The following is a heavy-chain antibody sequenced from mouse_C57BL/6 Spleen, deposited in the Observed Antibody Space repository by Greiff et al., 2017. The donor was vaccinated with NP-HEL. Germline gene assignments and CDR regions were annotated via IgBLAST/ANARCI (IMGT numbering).Heavy chain of an antibody. CDR1: GYTFTSYW. V-gene: IGHV1-69*01. Sequence: QVHVKQPGAELVMPGASVKLSCKASGYTFTSYWMHWVKQRPGQGLEWIGEIDPSDSYTNYNQKFKGKSTLTVDKSSSTAYMQLSSLTSEDSAVYYCARRLWNYYGSSYPWYFDVWGTGTTVTVSS. D-gene: IGHD1-1*01. CDR3: ARRLWNYYGSSYPWYFDV. CDR2: IDPSDSYT. J-gene: IGHJ1*03.